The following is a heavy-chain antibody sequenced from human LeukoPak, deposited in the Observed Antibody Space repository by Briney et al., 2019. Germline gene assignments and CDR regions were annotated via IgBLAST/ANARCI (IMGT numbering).Heavy chain of an antibody. V-gene: IGHV1-2*02. D-gene: IGHD3/OR15-3a*01. J-gene: IGHJ2*01. CDR1: GYTFTGYY. CDR2: INPNSGGT. Sequence: ASVKVSCKASGYTFTGYYMHWVRQAPGQGLEWMGWINPNSGGTNYAQKFQGRVTMTRDTSISTAYMELSRLRSDDTAVYYCARREIFDFYRSSNWYFDPWGRGTLVTVSS. CDR3: ARREIFDFYRSSNWYFDP.